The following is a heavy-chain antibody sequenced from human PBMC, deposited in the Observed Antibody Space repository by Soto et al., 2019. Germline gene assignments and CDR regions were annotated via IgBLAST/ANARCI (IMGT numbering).Heavy chain of an antibody. V-gene: IGHV4-4*02. Sequence: PSETLSLTCAVSGGSISSSNWWSWVRQPPGKGLEWIGEIYHSGSTNYNPSLKSRVTISVDKSKNQFSLKLSSVTAADTAVYYCVGDGLCDSSGFGAFDIWGQGTMVTVSS. CDR2: IYHSGST. CDR3: VGDGLCDSSGFGAFDI. J-gene: IGHJ3*02. CDR1: GGSISSSNW. D-gene: IGHD3-22*01.